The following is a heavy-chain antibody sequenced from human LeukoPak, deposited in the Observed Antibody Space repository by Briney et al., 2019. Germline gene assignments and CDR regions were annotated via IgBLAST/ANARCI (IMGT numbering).Heavy chain of an antibody. CDR2: INHSGST. Sequence: PSGTLSLTCAVYGGSFSGYYWSWIRQPPGKGLEWIGEINHSGSTNYNPSLKSRVTISVDTSKNQLSLKLSSVTAADTAVYYCARIRGTLGYCSGGSCSGHHTVDYWGQGTLVTVSS. CDR1: GGSFSGYY. D-gene: IGHD2-15*01. V-gene: IGHV4-34*01. CDR3: ARIRGTLGYCSGGSCSGHHTVDY. J-gene: IGHJ4*02.